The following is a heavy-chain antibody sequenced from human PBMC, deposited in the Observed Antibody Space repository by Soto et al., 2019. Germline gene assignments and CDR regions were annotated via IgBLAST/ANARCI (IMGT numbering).Heavy chain of an antibody. D-gene: IGHD3-10*01. J-gene: IGHJ4*02. CDR3: ARANYYGSPGDFDY. V-gene: IGHV3-7*01. Sequence: PGGSLRLSCAASGFTFSSCWMTWVRQAPGKGLEWVANIKQDGSAKYYVDSVKGRFTISRDNAKNSLYLQMNSLRAEDTAVYYCARANYYGSPGDFDYWGQGTLVTVSS. CDR1: GFTFSSCW. CDR2: IKQDGSAK.